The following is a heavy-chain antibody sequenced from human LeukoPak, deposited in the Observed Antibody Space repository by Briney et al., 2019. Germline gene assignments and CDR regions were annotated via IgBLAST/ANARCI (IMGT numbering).Heavy chain of an antibody. V-gene: IGHV1-18*01. J-gene: IGHJ6*02. CDR3: AREPEGDYGDYDGMDV. CDR2: ISAYNGNT. D-gene: IGHD4-17*01. CDR1: GYIFTSYG. Sequence: VASVKVSCKASGYIFTSYGISWVRQAPGQGLEWMGWISAYNGNTNYAQYLQGRVTMTTGTSTSTAYMELRSLRSDDTAVYYCAREPEGDYGDYDGMDVWGQGTTVTVSS.